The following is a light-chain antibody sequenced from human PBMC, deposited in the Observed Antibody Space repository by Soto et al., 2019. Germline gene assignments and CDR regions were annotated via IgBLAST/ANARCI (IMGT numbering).Light chain of an antibody. CDR1: GSDVGFYDY. Sequence: QSVLTQPRSVSGSPGQSVTISCTGTGSDVGFYDYVSWYQHHPGKVPKVIIFNVSQRPSWVPDRFSASKSGNTASLTISGLQADDEADYYCQSYDTGLSAVVFGGGTKLTVL. J-gene: IGLJ2*01. CDR2: NVS. V-gene: IGLV2-11*01. CDR3: QSYDTGLSAVV.